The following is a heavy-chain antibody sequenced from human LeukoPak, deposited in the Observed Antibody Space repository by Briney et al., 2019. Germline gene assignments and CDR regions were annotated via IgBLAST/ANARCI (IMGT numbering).Heavy chain of an antibody. J-gene: IGHJ4*02. V-gene: IGHV3-48*04. D-gene: IGHD6-19*01. CDR1: GFTFSSYS. CDR2: VSSSSSTI. CDR3: ARQAVAGTSCFDY. Sequence: PGGSLRLSCAASGFTFSSYSMNWVRQAPGKGLEWVSYVSSSSSTIYYADSVKGRFTISRDNAKNSLYLQMNSLRAEDTAVYYCARQAVAGTSCFDYWGQGTLVTVSS.